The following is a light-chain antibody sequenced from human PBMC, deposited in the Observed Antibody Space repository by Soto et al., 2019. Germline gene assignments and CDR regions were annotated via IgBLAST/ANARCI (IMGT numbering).Light chain of an antibody. J-gene: IGKJ1*01. V-gene: IGKV3-11*01. CDR2: DAS. CDR1: QSVSSY. Sequence: EIVLTHSPATLSLSPWEIATLSCRASQSVSSYLAWYQQKPGQAPRLLIYDASNRATGIPARFSGSGSGTDFTLTISSLEPEDFAVYYCQQRSNWPATFGQGTKVDIK. CDR3: QQRSNWPAT.